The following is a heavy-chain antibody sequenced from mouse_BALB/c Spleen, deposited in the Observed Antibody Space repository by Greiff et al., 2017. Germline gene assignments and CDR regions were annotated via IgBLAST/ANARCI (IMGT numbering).Heavy chain of an antibody. J-gene: IGHJ2*01. CDR3: ARLGYDGGYFDY. Sequence: EVKLLESGPGLVKPSQSLSLTCTVTGYSITSDYAWNWIRQFPGNKLEWMGYISYSGSTSYNPSLKSRISITRDTSKNQFFLQLNSVTTEYTATYYCARLGYDGGYFDYWGQGTTLTVSS. CDR2: ISYSGST. CDR1: GYSITSDYA. D-gene: IGHD2-2*01. V-gene: IGHV3-2*02.